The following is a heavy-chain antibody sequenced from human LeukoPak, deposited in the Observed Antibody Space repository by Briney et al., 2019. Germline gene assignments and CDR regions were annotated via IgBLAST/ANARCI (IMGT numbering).Heavy chain of an antibody. D-gene: IGHD2-15*01. CDR3: AREDVVVVAARYYYYGMDV. Sequence: GGSLRLSCAASGFTFSSYAMHWVRQAPGKGLEWVAVISYDGSNKYYADSVKGRFTISRDNSKNTLYLQMNNLRAEDTAVYYCAREDVVVVAARYYYYGMDVWGQGTTVTVSS. V-gene: IGHV3-30-3*01. CDR2: ISYDGSNK. CDR1: GFTFSSYA. J-gene: IGHJ6*02.